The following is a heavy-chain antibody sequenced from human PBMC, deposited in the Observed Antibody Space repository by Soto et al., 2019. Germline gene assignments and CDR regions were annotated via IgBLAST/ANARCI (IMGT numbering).Heavy chain of an antibody. V-gene: IGHV4-61*01. Sequence: SETLSLTCTVSGGSVSSGSYYWSWIRQPPGKGLEWIGYIYYSGSTNYNPSLKSRVTISVDTSKNQFSLKLSSVTAADTAVYYCARQRYIAAADTYFDYWGQGTLVTVSS. D-gene: IGHD6-13*01. CDR1: GGSVSSGSYY. CDR3: ARQRYIAAADTYFDY. CDR2: IYYSGST. J-gene: IGHJ4*02.